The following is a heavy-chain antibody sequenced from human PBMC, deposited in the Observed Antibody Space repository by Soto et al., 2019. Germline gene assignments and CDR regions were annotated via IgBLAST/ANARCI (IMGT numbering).Heavy chain of an antibody. V-gene: IGHV4-59*01. J-gene: IGHJ4*02. Sequence: PDPLSLTCTVSGDSISTFYWSWIRQPPGKGLEWIGYIYYTGSTNYNPSLKSRVTMSVDTSKKQFSLKLTSVTAADTAVYYCARQRGNYFDYWGQGSLVTVSS. CDR1: GDSISTFY. CDR3: ARQRGNYFDY. CDR2: IYYTGST. D-gene: IGHD3-10*01.